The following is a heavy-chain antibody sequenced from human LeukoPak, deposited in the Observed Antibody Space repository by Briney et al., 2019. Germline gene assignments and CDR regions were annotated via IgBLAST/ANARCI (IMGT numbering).Heavy chain of an antibody. V-gene: IGHV3-23*01. Sequence: PGGSLRLSCAASGFTFGSYAMSWVRQAPGKGLEWVSAIRGSGGSTYYADSVKGRFTISRDNSKKALYLQMNSLRAEDTAVYYCAKDVTTSINWFDPWGQGTLVTVSS. D-gene: IGHD4-17*01. J-gene: IGHJ5*02. CDR2: IRGSGGST. CDR1: GFTFGSYA. CDR3: AKDVTTSINWFDP.